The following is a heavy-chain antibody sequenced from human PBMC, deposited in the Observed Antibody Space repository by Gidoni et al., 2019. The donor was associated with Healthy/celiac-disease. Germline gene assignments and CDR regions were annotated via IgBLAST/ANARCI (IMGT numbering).Heavy chain of an antibody. Sequence: EVQLLQSGGGLVQPGGYLRLSCSASGFTFRRYAMSWVRQAPGKGLEWVSAISGSGGRTYYADSVKGRFTISRDNSKNTLYLQMNSLRAEDTAVYYCAKDLPPYSSGWYHGDWGQGTLVTVSS. CDR3: AKDLPPYSSGWYHGD. D-gene: IGHD6-19*01. CDR2: ISGSGGRT. J-gene: IGHJ4*02. CDR1: GFTFRRYA. V-gene: IGHV3-23*01.